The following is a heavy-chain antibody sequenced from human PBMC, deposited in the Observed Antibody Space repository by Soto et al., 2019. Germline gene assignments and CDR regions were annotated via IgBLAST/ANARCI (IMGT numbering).Heavy chain of an antibody. CDR2: IYYSGST. D-gene: IGHD3-3*01. CDR3: ARLGYDFWSGYSNY. J-gene: IGHJ4*02. V-gene: IGHV4-39*01. Sequence: SETLSLTCTVSGGSISSSSYYWGWIRQPPGKGLEWIGSIYYSGSTYYNPSLESRVTISVDTSKNQFSLKLSSVTAADTAVYYCARLGYDFWSGYSNYWGQGTLVTVSS. CDR1: GGSISSSSYY.